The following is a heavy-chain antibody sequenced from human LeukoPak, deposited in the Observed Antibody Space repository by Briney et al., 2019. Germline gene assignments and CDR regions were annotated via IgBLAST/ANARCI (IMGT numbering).Heavy chain of an antibody. CDR2: IKQDGSEK. D-gene: IGHD2-21*02. CDR1: GFTFSSSW. Sequence: GGSLRLSCVASGFTFSSSWMSWVRQGPGKGLQWVANIKQDGSEKYYVDSVKGRFTISRDNAKNSLYLQMNSLRAEDTAVYYCARQDIVVVTGGFDYWGQGTLVTVSS. J-gene: IGHJ4*02. CDR3: ARQDIVVVTGGFDY. V-gene: IGHV3-7*01.